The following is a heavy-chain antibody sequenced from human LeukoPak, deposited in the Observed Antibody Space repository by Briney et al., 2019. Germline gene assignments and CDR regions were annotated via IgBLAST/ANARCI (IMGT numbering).Heavy chain of an antibody. Sequence: SETLSLTCTVSGDSLSSGYWGWMRQSPGRGLEWIGYIHHSGTTEFNTSLKSRVTISVDTSKNQFSLRLSSVTAADTAVYYCTIGGGWLTDYWGQGSLVTVSS. CDR2: IHHSGTT. CDR1: GDSLSSGY. CDR3: TIGGGWLTDY. J-gene: IGHJ4*02. D-gene: IGHD6-19*01. V-gene: IGHV4-59*01.